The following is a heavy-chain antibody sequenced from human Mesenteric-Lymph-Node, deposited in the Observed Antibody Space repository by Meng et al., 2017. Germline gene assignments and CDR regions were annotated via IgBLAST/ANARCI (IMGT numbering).Heavy chain of an antibody. CDR2: IKQDGNEK. V-gene: IGHV3-7*01. D-gene: IGHD3-22*01. CDR3: ARVLLGVLYHSDSPRVLFDS. CDR1: GFTFNIYW. J-gene: IGHJ4*02. Sequence: GESLKISCAASGFTFNIYWMTRVRQAPGKGLEWVANIKQDGNEKYYVDSVKGRFTISRDNAKNSVYLQMNNLRAEDTAVYFCARVLLGVLYHSDSPRVLFDSWGRGTLVTVSS.